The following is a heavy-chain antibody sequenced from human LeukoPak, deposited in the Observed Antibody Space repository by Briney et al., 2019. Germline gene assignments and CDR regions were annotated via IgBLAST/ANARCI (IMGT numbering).Heavy chain of an antibody. CDR3: ARETVAGNYYCYYYMDV. V-gene: IGHV4-4*07. CDR2: IYTSGST. CDR1: GCSISSYY. D-gene: IGHD6-13*01. J-gene: IGHJ6*03. Sequence: SETLSLTCTVSGCSISSYYWSWIRQPAGKGLEWIGRIYTSGSTNYNPSLKSRVTMSVDTSKNQFSLKLSSVTAADTAVYYCARETVAGNYYCYYYMDVWGKGTTVTVSS.